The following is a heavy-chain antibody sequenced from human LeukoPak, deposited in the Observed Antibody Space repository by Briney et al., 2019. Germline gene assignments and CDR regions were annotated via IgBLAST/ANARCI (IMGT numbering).Heavy chain of an antibody. J-gene: IGHJ4*02. CDR3: AKDWGGYFDYVWGSFTSFDS. V-gene: IGHV3-23*01. CDR2: ISGSGHRT. Sequence: PGGSLRLSCAASGFTFSSYGVSWVRQAPGKGLEWVSGISGSGHRTYYADSVKGRFTISRDNSKSTLYLQMNSLRAEDTAVYYCAKDWGGYFDYVWGSFTSFDSWGQGTLVTVSS. D-gene: IGHD3-16*01. CDR1: GFTFSSYG.